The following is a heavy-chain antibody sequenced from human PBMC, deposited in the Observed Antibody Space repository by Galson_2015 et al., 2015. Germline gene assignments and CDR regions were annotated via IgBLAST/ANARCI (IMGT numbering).Heavy chain of an antibody. D-gene: IGHD3-22*01. J-gene: IGHJ1*01. V-gene: IGHV3-53*01. CDR3: ASSKFIYDSSGCHRAECSQH. Sequence: SLRLSCAASGFTVSSNYMSGVRQAPGKGLEWVSFIYSGGSTYYAFSVKGRCTISRDNSKNTLYLQMNSLRAEDTAVYYCASSKFIYDSSGCHRAECSQHWGQGTLFTVSS. CDR2: IYSGGST. CDR1: GFTVSSNY.